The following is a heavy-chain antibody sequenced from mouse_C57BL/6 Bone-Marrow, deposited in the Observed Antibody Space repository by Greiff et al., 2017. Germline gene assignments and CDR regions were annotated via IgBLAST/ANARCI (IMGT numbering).Heavy chain of an antibody. CDR2: LDPSDSYT. D-gene: IGHD4-1*01. CDR1: GYTFTSYW. Sequence: VQLQQPGAELVMPGASVKLSCKASGYTFTSYWMHWVKQRPGQGLEWIGELDPSDSYTNYTQKFKGQSTWTVDKSSSTAYMQLSSLTSEDSAVYYCARDSGTTLFDYGGQGTTLTVSS. V-gene: IGHV1-69*01. J-gene: IGHJ2*01. CDR3: ARDSGTTLFDY.